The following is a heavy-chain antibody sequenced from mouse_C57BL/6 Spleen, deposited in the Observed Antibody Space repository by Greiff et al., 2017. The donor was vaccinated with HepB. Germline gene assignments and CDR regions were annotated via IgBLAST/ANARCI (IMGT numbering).Heavy chain of an antibody. V-gene: IGHV5-17*01. CDR3: ARPGSKGVVYFDY. Sequence: EVKLVESGGGLVKPGGSLKLSCAASGFTFSDYGMHWVRQAPEKGLEWVAYISSGSSTIYYADTVKGRFTISRDNAKNTLFLQMTSLRSEDTAMYYCARPGSKGVVYFDYWGQGTTLTVSS. J-gene: IGHJ2*01. CDR1: GFTFSDYG. CDR2: ISSGSSTI. D-gene: IGHD2-5*01.